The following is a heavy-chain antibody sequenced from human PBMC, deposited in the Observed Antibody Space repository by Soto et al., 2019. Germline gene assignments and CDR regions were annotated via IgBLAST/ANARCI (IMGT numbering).Heavy chain of an antibody. CDR3: TRGVVESPGLDV. V-gene: IGHV3-74*01. CDR2: INSDGSST. CDR1: GFSLSSHW. Sequence: GGSLRLSCAASGFSLSSHWMFWVRQAPGKGLVWVSRINSDGSSTRYADSVKGRFTISRDNAKNTLYLQMNSLRAEDTAVYYCTRGVVESPGLDVWGIGTTVTVSS. D-gene: IGHD2-21*01. J-gene: IGHJ6*04.